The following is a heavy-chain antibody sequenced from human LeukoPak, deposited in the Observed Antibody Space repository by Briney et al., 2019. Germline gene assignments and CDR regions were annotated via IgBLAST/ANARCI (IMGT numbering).Heavy chain of an antibody. J-gene: IGHJ4*02. V-gene: IGHV3-7*01. CDR1: GFTFSSYW. CDR3: ARLYSSGWRYFDY. Sequence: PGGSLRLSCAASGFTFSSYWMSWVRQVPGKGLEWVANIKQDGSEKYYVDSVKGRFTISRDNAKNSLYLQMNSLRAEDTAVYYCARLYSSGWRYFDYWGQGTLVTVSS. D-gene: IGHD6-19*01. CDR2: IKQDGSEK.